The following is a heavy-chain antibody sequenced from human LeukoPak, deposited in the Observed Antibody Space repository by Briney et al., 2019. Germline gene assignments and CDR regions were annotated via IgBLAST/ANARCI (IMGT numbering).Heavy chain of an antibody. CDR3: ARDRGIAVAGNRFDP. D-gene: IGHD6-19*01. CDR2: IYTSGST. V-gene: IGHV4-4*07. CDR1: GGSISSYY. Sequence: SQTLSLTCTVSGGSISSYYWSWIRQPAGKGLEWIGRIYTSGSTNYNPSLKSRVTMPVDTSKNQFSLKLSSVTAADTAVYYCARDRGIAVAGNRFDPWGQGTLVTVSS. J-gene: IGHJ5*02.